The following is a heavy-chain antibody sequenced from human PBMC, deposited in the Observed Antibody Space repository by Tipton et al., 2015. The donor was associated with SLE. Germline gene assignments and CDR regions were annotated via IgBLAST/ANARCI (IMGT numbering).Heavy chain of an antibody. CDR2: IFYDGSNQ. D-gene: IGHD3-16*01. CDR3: ARPLGGDYMDV. J-gene: IGHJ6*03. CDR1: GFTLNTYS. V-gene: IGHV3-33*01. Sequence: SLRLSCAASGFTLNTYSMHWVRQAPGKGLEWVALIFYDGSNQFYADSVKGRFTISRDDSKETLYLQMNSLRVEDTAIYYCARPLGGDYMDVWGKGTTVTVSS.